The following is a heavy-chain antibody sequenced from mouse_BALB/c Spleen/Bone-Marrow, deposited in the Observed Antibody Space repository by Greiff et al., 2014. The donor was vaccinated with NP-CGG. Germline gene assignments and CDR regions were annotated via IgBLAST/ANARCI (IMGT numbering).Heavy chain of an antibody. J-gene: IGHJ2*01. CDR1: GYSITGGYS. V-gene: IGHV3-1*02. Sequence: EVQLQQSGPDLVKPSQSLSLTCTVTGYSITGGYSWHWIRQFPGNKLEWMGYIHYSGSTHYNPSLKSRISITRDTSKNQFFLQLNSVTTEDTATYYCARDGSLYYFDYWGQGTTLTVSS. CDR3: ARDGSLYYFDY. D-gene: IGHD1-1*01. CDR2: IHYSGST.